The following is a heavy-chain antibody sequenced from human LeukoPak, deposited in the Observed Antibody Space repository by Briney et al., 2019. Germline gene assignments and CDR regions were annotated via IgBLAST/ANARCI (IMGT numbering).Heavy chain of an antibody. CDR2: INHSGST. J-gene: IGHJ6*03. CDR1: GGSISSYY. V-gene: IGHV4-34*01. D-gene: IGHD4-11*01. Sequence: SETLSLTCTVSGGSISSYYWSWIRQPPGKGLEWIGEINHSGSTNYNPSLKSRVTISVDTSKNQFSLKLSSVTAADTAVYYCASGNDYPYYYYYMDVWGKGTTVTVSS. CDR3: ASGNDYPYYYYYMDV.